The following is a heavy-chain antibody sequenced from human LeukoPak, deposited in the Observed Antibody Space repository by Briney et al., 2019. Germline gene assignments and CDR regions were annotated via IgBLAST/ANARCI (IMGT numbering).Heavy chain of an antibody. CDR1: GYSISSGYY. D-gene: IGHD3-10*01. Sequence: SETLSLTCTVSGYSISSGYYWGWIRQPPEKGLEWIGSIYHSGSTYYNPSLKSRVTISVDTSKNQFSLKLSSVTAADTAVYYCARVRVYGSGSDAFDIWGQGTMVTVSS. J-gene: IGHJ3*02. CDR3: ARVRVYGSGSDAFDI. CDR2: IYHSGST. V-gene: IGHV4-38-2*02.